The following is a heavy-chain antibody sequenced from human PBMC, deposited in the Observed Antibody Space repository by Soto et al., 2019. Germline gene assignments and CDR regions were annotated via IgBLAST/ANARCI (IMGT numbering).Heavy chain of an antibody. D-gene: IGHD5-12*01. CDR3: WRGRSGQIVVFY. CDR2: IGPESGAT. V-gene: IGHV1-2*02. Sequence: ASVKVSCKASGYTFTGHYIHWVRQAPEQGPEWMGEIGPESGATRYAQKFQGRVTMTRDMSITTVYMELNNLSPDDTAVYYCWRGRSGQIVVFYWGQGTPVTVSS. CDR1: GYTFTGHY. J-gene: IGHJ4*02.